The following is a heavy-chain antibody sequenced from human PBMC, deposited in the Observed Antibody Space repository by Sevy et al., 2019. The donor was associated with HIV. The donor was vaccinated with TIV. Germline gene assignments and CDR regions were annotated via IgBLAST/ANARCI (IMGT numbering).Heavy chain of an antibody. Sequence: SETLSLTCTVSGGSISAYHWSWIRQPPGKGLEYIGYIHYTGTTNYNPSLKSRVTISVDTSKNQFSLKLSSVTAADTALYDWASAPPVRSGDDSLNWFDPWGQGTLVTVSS. CDR3: ASAPPVRSGDDSLNWFDP. V-gene: IGHV4-59*01. D-gene: IGHD5-12*01. CDR1: GGSISAYH. J-gene: IGHJ5*02. CDR2: IHYTGTT.